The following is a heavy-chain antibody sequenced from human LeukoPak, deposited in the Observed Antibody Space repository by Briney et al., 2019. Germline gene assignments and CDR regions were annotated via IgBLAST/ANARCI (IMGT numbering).Heavy chain of an antibody. CDR1: GFTSSRYS. Sequence: PGGSLRLSCAASGFTSSRYSVHWVRQAPGKGLEYVSAISSNGGSTYYANSVKGRFTISRDNSKNTLYLQMGSLRAEDMAVYYCAKDQDSGYDKKRKGLDYWGQGTLVTVSS. J-gene: IGHJ4*02. V-gene: IGHV3-64*01. D-gene: IGHD5-12*01. CDR3: AKDQDSGYDKKRKGLDY. CDR2: ISSNGGST.